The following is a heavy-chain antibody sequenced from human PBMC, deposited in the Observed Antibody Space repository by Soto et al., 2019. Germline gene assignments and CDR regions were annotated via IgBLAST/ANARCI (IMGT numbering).Heavy chain of an antibody. V-gene: IGHV3-21*01. CDR3: ARVNEDYYYYYGMDV. CDR2: ISSSSSYI. Sequence: TGGSLRLSCAASGFTFSSYSINWVRQAPGKGLECVSSISSSSSYIYYTDSVKGRFTISRDNAKNSLYLHMNSMRAEDTAVYSCARVNEDYYYYYGMDVWGQGTTVTVSS. J-gene: IGHJ6*02. D-gene: IGHD1-1*01. CDR1: GFTFSSYS.